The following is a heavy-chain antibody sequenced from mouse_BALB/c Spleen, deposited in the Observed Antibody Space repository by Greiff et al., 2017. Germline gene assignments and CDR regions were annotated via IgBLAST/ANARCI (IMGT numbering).Heavy chain of an antibody. CDR2: IYPGDGDT. J-gene: IGHJ4*01. Sequence: VQLQQSGPELVKPGASVKISCKASGYAFSSSWMNWVKQRPGQGLEWIGRIYPGDGDTNYNGKFKGKATLTADKSSSTAYMQLSSLTSVDSAVYFCARDGSPYAMDYWGQGTSVTVSS. V-gene: IGHV1-82*01. CDR1: GYAFSSSW. CDR3: ARDGSPYAMDY. D-gene: IGHD2-3*01.